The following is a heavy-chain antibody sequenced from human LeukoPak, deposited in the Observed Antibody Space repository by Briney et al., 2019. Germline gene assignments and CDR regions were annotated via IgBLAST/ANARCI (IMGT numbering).Heavy chain of an antibody. CDR3: ARADSGPYYYYGMDV. Sequence: PGGSLRLSCAASGFTFSSYDMHWVRQATGKGLEWVSAIGTAGDTYYPGSVKGRFTISRENAKNSLYLQMNSLRAGDTAVYYCARADSGPYYYYGMDVWGQGTTVTVSS. V-gene: IGHV3-13*01. D-gene: IGHD1-26*01. J-gene: IGHJ6*02. CDR1: GFTFSSYD. CDR2: IGTAGDT.